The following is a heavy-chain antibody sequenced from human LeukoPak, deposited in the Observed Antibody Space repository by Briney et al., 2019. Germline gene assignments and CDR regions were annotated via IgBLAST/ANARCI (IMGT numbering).Heavy chain of an antibody. CDR2: ISYDGSNK. CDR3: AKDQGRSTSLDY. J-gene: IGHJ4*02. D-gene: IGHD2-2*01. CDR1: GFTFSSYG. Sequence: GGSLRLSCAASGFTFSSYGMHWVRQAPGKGLEWVAVISYDGSNKYYADSVKGRFTISRDNSKNTLYLQMNSLRAEDTAVYYCAKDQGRSTSLDYWGQGTLVTVSS. V-gene: IGHV3-30*18.